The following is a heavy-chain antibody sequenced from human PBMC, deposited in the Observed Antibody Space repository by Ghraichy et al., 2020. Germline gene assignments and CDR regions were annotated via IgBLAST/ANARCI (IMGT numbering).Heavy chain of an antibody. D-gene: IGHD1-7*01. CDR3: ARGFTYFFDGTYHSVDC. CDR1: GFTFTNYA. V-gene: IGHV3-33*01. Sequence: GGSLRLSCAASGFTFTNYAMHWVRQAPGKGLEWVAVISGDGSNEHYADSVKGRFTLSRDNSKNTLYLQMSTLRVEDTAVYFCARGFTYFFDGTYHSVDCWGRGTLVVVSS. J-gene: IGHJ2*01. CDR2: ISGDGSNE.